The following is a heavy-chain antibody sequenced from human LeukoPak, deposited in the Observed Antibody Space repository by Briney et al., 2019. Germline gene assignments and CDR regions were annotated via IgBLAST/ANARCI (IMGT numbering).Heavy chain of an antibody. D-gene: IGHD1-26*01. Sequence: GGSLRLSCAASGFTFSMYAMGWLRQAPGKGLEWVSTISGRGDETYYADSVKGRFTMSRDNSKNRLYLQMNSLRAEYTAVYYCAKEGGNYPAFDYWGQGTLVTVSS. CDR1: GFTFSMYA. V-gene: IGHV3-23*01. CDR2: ISGRGDET. CDR3: AKEGGNYPAFDY. J-gene: IGHJ4*02.